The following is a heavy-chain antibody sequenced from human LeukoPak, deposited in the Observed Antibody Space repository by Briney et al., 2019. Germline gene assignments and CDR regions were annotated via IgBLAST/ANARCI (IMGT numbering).Heavy chain of an antibody. CDR1: GGTFSSYA. J-gene: IGHJ5*02. CDR2: ISAYNGNT. Sequence: ASVKVSCKASGGTFSSYAISWVRQAPGQGLEWMGWISAYNGNTNYAQKLQGRVTMTTDTSTSTAYMELRSLRSDDTAVYYCARDPSGSYPRFDPWGQGTLVTVSS. CDR3: ARDPSGSYPRFDP. D-gene: IGHD1-26*01. V-gene: IGHV1-18*01.